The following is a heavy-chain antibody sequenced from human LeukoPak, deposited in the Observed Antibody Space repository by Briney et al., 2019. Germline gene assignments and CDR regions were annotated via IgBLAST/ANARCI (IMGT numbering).Heavy chain of an antibody. Sequence: PGGSLRLSCAASGFTFSSYAMSWVRQAPGKGLEWVSAISGSGGSTSYAQKFQGRVTMTRDTSTSTVYMELSSLRSEDTAVYYCARDCSSTSCPPGYWGQGTLVTVSS. CDR2: ISGSGGST. V-gene: IGHV3-23*01. D-gene: IGHD2-2*01. J-gene: IGHJ4*02. CDR3: ARDCSSTSCPPGY. CDR1: GFTFSSYA.